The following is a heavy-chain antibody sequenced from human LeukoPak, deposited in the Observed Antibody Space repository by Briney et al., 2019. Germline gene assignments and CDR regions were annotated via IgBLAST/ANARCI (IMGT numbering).Heavy chain of an antibody. D-gene: IGHD3-3*01. CDR2: IYYSGST. Sequence: SETPSLTCTVSGGSISSSSYYWGWIRQPPGKGLEWIGSIYYSGSTYYNPSLKSRVTISVDTSKNQFSLKLSSVTAADTAVYYCARVRFLEWFPKGNWFDPWGQGTLVTVSS. CDR1: GGSISSSSYY. J-gene: IGHJ5*02. CDR3: ARVRFLEWFPKGNWFDP. V-gene: IGHV4-39*07.